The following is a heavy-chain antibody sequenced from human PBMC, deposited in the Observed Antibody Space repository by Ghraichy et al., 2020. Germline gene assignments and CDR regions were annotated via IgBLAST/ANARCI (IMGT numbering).Heavy chain of an antibody. Sequence: EALNISCAASGFTFSSYDMHWVRQATGKGLEWVSAIGTAGDTYYPGSVKGRFTISRENAKNSLYLQMNSLRAGDTAVYYCARGYYGDFDYWGQGTLVTVSS. CDR3: ARGYYGDFDY. D-gene: IGHD4-17*01. J-gene: IGHJ4*02. CDR2: IGTAGDT. V-gene: IGHV3-13*01. CDR1: GFTFSSYD.